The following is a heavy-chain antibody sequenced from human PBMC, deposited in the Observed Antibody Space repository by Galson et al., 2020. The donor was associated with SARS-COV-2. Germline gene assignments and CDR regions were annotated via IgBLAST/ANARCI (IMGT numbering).Heavy chain of an antibody. V-gene: IGHV4-30-4*01. Sequence: SETLSLTCTVFRGSISSGDYCWSWIRQPPGKGLEWIGYIYNSGNTYYNPSLKSRVTISVDTSKNQFSLKLTSVTAADTAVYYCARLDPQWISFDYWGQGTLVTVS. CDR1: RGSISSGDYC. CDR3: ARLDPQWISFDY. CDR2: IYNSGNT. D-gene: IGHD5-12*01. J-gene: IGHJ4*02.